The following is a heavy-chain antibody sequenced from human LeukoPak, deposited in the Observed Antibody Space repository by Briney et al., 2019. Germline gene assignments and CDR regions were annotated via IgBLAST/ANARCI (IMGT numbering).Heavy chain of an antibody. CDR1: GGSFSGYY. CDR2: INHSGST. V-gene: IGHV4-34*01. J-gene: IGHJ6*03. D-gene: IGHD6-6*01. Sequence: SETLSLTCAVYGGSFSGYYWSWIRQPPGKGLEWIGEINHSGSTNYNPSLKSRVTISVDTFKNQFSLKLSSVTAADTAVYYCARTYSSSLRYYMDVWGKGTTVTVSS. CDR3: ARTYSSSLRYYMDV.